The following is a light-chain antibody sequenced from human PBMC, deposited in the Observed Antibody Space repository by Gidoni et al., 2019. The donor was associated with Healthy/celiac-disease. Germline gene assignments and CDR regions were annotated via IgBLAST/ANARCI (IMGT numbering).Light chain of an antibody. CDR1: QSVSSY. J-gene: IGKJ5*01. CDR3: QQRSNWRIT. Sequence: EIVLTQSPATLSLSPGERATLSCRARQSVSSYLAWYQQKPGQAPRLLIYDASNRATGIPAMFSGSGSGTDFTLTISSLEPEDFAVYYCQQRSNWRITFGQGTRLEIK. CDR2: DAS. V-gene: IGKV3-11*01.